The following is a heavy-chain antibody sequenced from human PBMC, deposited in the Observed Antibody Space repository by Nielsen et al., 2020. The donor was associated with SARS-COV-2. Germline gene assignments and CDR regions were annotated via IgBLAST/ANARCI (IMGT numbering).Heavy chain of an antibody. CDR3: AREVGAVAGRYFDY. Sequence: WIRQPPGKGLEWVSGISWTGGLGYAESVKGRFTISRDNAKRSLYLQMNSLRAEDTAVYYCAREVGAVAGRYFDYWGQGTLVTVSS. CDR2: ISWTGGL. D-gene: IGHD6-19*01. V-gene: IGHV3-20*03. J-gene: IGHJ4*02.